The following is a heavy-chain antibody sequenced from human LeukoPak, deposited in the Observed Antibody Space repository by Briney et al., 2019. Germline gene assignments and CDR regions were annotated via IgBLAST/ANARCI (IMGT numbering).Heavy chain of an antibody. CDR3: ARFTGTYLAY. CDR2: ISYSGST. Sequence: SETLSLTCTVSGGSISGYYWSWIRQPPGKGLEWIGHISYSGSTRYNSSLNSRVTISVDTSKNQFSLKLTSVTAADTAVYYCARFTGTYLAYWGQGILVTVSS. D-gene: IGHD2-8*02. V-gene: IGHV4-59*01. CDR1: GGSISGYY. J-gene: IGHJ4*02.